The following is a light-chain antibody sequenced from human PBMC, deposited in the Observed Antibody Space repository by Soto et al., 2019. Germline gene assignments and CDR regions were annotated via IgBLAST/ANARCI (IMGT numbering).Light chain of an antibody. V-gene: IGKV1-16*01. CDR3: QQYNSYSPWT. CDR1: QDIATY. CDR2: DAS. J-gene: IGKJ1*01. Sequence: DIQMTQSPSSLSASVGNRVTITCQASQDIATYLNWFQQKPGKVPKLLIFDASTLQTGVPSRFGGGGSGTEFTLTISGLQPDDFATYYCQQYNSYSPWTFGPGTKVDIK.